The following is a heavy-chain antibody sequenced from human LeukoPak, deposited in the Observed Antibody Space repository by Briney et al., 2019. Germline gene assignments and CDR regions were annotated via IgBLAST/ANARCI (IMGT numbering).Heavy chain of an antibody. V-gene: IGHV3-30-3*01. CDR3: ARDQVGLPGGVDKGYGMDV. D-gene: IGHD3-10*01. CDR2: ISYDGSNK. Sequence: PGGSLRLSCAASGFTFSSYAMDWVRQAPGKGLEWMAFISYDGSNKYYADSVKGRFTISRDNSKNTLYLQMNSLRAEDTAVYYCARDQVGLPGGVDKGYGMDVWGQGTTVTVSS. J-gene: IGHJ6*02. CDR1: GFTFSSYA.